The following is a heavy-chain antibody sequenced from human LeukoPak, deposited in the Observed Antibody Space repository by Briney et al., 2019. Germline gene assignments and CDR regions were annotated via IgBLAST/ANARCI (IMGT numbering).Heavy chain of an antibody. Sequence: PGGSLRLSCAASGFTFSDYYMSWIRQAPGKGLEWVSYISSSGSTIYYADSVKGRFTISRDNAKNSLYLQMDSLRAEDTAVYYCASCSSSSGDAFDIWGQGTMVTVSS. J-gene: IGHJ3*02. V-gene: IGHV3-11*04. CDR2: ISSSGSTI. CDR3: ASCSSSSGDAFDI. D-gene: IGHD6-6*01. CDR1: GFTFSDYY.